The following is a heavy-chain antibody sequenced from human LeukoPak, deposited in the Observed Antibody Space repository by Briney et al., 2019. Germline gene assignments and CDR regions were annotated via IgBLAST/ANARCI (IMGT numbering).Heavy chain of an antibody. CDR1: GFTFSSYA. D-gene: IGHD3-3*01. CDR3: AKDARITIFGVVRGGNWFDP. CDR2: ISYDGSNK. Sequence: GGSLRLSCAASGFTFSSYAMHWVRQAPGKGLEWVAVISYDGSNKYYAESVKGRFNISRDNSKNTLYLQMNSLRAEDTAVYYCAKDARITIFGVVRGGNWFDPWGQGTLVTVSS. J-gene: IGHJ5*02. V-gene: IGHV3-30-3*01.